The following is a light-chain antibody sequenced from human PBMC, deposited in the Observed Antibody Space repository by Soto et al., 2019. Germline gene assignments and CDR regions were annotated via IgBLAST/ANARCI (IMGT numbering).Light chain of an antibody. V-gene: IGKV3-15*01. CDR1: QSVNAN. CDR3: QQYNNWPAYT. J-gene: IGKJ2*01. CDR2: GAS. Sequence: EILMTQSPATLSVSPGERATLSCRASQSVNANLAWYQQKSGRAPRLLIFGASTRATDIPGRFSGSGSGTEFTLTISSLQPEDFAVYYCQQYNNWPAYTFGQGTKVDIK.